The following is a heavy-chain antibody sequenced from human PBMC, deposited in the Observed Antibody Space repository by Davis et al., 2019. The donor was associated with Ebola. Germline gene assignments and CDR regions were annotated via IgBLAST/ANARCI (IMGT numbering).Heavy chain of an antibody. V-gene: IGHV3-30*03. CDR1: GFTFSSYG. CDR2: ISYDGSNK. J-gene: IGHJ6*03. CDR3: ARAQPGGYSYGSRDYYYYYMDV. Sequence: GESLKISCAASGFTFSSYGMHWVRQAPGKGLEWVAVISYDGSNKYYADSVKGRFTISRDNSKNTLYLQMNSLRAEDTAVYYCARAQPGGYSYGSRDYYYYYMDVWGKGTTVTVSS. D-gene: IGHD5-18*01.